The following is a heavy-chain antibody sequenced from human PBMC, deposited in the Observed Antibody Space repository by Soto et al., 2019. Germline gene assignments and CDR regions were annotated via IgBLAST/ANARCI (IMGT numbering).Heavy chain of an antibody. Sequence: SETLSLTCAVYGGSFSGYYWSWIRQPPGKGLEWIGEINHSGSTNYNPSLKSRVTISVVTSKNQFSLKLSSVTAADTAVYYCARGRYYYDSSGYYYFDYWGQGTLVTVSS. D-gene: IGHD3-22*01. J-gene: IGHJ4*02. CDR2: INHSGST. CDR1: GGSFSGYY. CDR3: ARGRYYYDSSGYYYFDY. V-gene: IGHV4-34*01.